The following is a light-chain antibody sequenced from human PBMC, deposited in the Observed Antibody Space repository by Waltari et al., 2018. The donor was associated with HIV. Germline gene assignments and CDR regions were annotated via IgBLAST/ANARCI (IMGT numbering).Light chain of an antibody. CDR3: QSYDSSLSGVV. J-gene: IGLJ2*01. CDR1: RSNIGAGYD. CDR2: GNS. V-gene: IGLV1-40*01. Sequence: QSVLTQPPSVSGAPGQRVTISCTGSRSNIGAGYDVHWSQQLPGTSPKLLIYGNSNRPSGVPDRFSGSKSGTSASLAITGLQAEDEADYYCQSYDSSLSGVVFGGGTKLTVL.